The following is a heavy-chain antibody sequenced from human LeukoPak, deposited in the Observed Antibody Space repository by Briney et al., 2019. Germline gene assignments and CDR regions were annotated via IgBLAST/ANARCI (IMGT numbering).Heavy chain of an antibody. V-gene: IGHV4-59*01. CDR3: ARGGRSLGY. CDR2: IYYSGSA. D-gene: IGHD3-16*01. Sequence: SETLSLTCTVSGGSINNYYWSWIRQPPGKGLEWIGYIYYSGSATYNPSLKSRVTMSVDTSKNQFSLKLNSVTAADTAVYYCARGGRSLGYWGQGILVTVSS. CDR1: GGSINNYY. J-gene: IGHJ4*02.